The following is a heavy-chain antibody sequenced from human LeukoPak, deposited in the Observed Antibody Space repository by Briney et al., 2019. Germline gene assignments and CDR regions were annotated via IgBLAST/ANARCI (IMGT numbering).Heavy chain of an antibody. CDR1: GGTFSSYA. D-gene: IGHD2-2*01. V-gene: IGHV1-69*13. CDR3: ARDIPRYCSSTSCPGNLRFDP. J-gene: IGHJ5*02. CDR2: IIPIFGTA. Sequence: ASVKVSCKASGGTFSSYAISWVRRAPGQGLEWMGGIIPIFGTANYAQKFQGRVTITADESTSTAYMELSSLRSEDTAVYYCARDIPRYCSSTSCPGNLRFDPWGQGTLVTVSS.